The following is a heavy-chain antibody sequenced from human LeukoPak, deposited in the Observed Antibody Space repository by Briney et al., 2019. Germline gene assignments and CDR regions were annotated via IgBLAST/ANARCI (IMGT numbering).Heavy chain of an antibody. V-gene: IGHV3-11*01. CDR1: GFTFSDYY. D-gene: IGHD3-10*01. J-gene: IGHJ1*01. CDR3: ANALYYYGSGSYPFQH. CDR2: ISSSGSTI. Sequence: GGSLRLSCAASGFTFSDYYMSWIRQAPGKGLEWVSYISSSGSTIYYADSVKGRFTISRDNSKNTLYLQMNSLRAEDTAVYYCANALYYYGSGSYPFQHWGQGTLVTVSS.